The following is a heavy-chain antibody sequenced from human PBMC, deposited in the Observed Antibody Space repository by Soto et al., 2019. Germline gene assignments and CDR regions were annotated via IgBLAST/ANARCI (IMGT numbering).Heavy chain of an antibody. CDR2: INSDGSST. D-gene: IGHD1-26*01. J-gene: IGHJ4*02. V-gene: IGHV3-74*01. CDR3: AREEIGSDPYFDY. CDR1: GFTFSSYW. Sequence: EVQLVESGGGLVQPGGSLRLSCAASGFTFSSYWMHWVRQAPGKGLVWVSRINSDGSSTSYADSVKGRFTISRNNAKNTLYLQMNSLRAEDTAVYYCAREEIGSDPYFDYWGQGTLVTVSS.